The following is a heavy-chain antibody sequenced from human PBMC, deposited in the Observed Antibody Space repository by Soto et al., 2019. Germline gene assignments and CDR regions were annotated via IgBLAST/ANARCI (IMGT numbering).Heavy chain of an antibody. V-gene: IGHV1-3*01. CDR2: INAGNGNT. CDR3: ARDSYYYGSGSSSYP. D-gene: IGHD3-10*01. CDR1: GYTFTSYA. J-gene: IGHJ5*02. Sequence: GASVKVSCKASGYTFTSYAMHWVRQAPGQRLEWMGWINAGNGNTKYSQKFQGRVTITRDTSASTAYMELRSLRSDDTAVYYCARDSYYYGSGSSSYPWGQGTLVTVSS.